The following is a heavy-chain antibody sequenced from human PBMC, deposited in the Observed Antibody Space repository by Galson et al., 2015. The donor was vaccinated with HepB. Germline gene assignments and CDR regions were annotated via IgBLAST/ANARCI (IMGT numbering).Heavy chain of an antibody. J-gene: IGHJ4*02. Sequence: SLRLSCAASGFTFSWYWMHWVRQVPGKGLVWVARINSDGSYTTYADSVKGRFTISRDNAKNTLYLQMNSPRAKDTALYYCARTRGAAAGIFDYWGQGTLVTVSS. CDR3: ARTRGAAAGIFDY. CDR2: INSDGSYT. D-gene: IGHD6-13*01. CDR1: GFTFSWYW. V-gene: IGHV3-74*01.